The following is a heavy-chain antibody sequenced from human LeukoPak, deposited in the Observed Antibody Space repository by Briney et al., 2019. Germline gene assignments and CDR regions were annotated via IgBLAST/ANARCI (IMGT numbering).Heavy chain of an antibody. Sequence: GGSLRLSCAASGFTVSSKYMSWVRQAPRKGLEWVSVIYRGGSTYYADSVKGRFTMSRDNSKNTLYLQMNSLRAEDTAVYYCARVDTAMVTDYYYYMDVWGKGTTVTVSS. V-gene: IGHV3-53*01. CDR2: IYRGGST. J-gene: IGHJ6*03. D-gene: IGHD5-18*01. CDR3: ARVDTAMVTDYYYYMDV. CDR1: GFTVSSKY.